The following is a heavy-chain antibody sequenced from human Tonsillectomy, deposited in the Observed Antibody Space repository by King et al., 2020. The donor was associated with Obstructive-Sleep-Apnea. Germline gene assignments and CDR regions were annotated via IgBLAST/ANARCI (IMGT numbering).Heavy chain of an antibody. CDR2: ISYDGSNK. CDR3: ARVGGSGSYYGYYFDY. D-gene: IGHD3-10*01. V-gene: IGHV3-30*03. CDR1: GFIFSSYG. J-gene: IGHJ4*02. Sequence: VQLVESGGGVVQPGRSLRLSCAASGFIFSSYGMHWVRQAPGKGLEWVAVISYDGSNKYSADTVKGRFTISKDNAKNTLYRQMNSLRAEDTAVYYCARVGGSGSYYGYYFDYWGQGTLVTVSS.